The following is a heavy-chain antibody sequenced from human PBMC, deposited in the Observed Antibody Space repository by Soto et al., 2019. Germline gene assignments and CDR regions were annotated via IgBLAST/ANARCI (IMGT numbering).Heavy chain of an antibody. CDR2: INHSGST. D-gene: IGHD6-13*01. Sequence: SETLSLTCAGYGGSFSGYYWSWIRQPPGKGLEWIGEINHSGSTNYNPSLKSRVTISVDTSKNQFSLKLSSVTAADTAVYYCARGIAAAASWFDPWGQGTLVTVSS. V-gene: IGHV4-34*01. J-gene: IGHJ5*02. CDR1: GGSFSGYY. CDR3: ARGIAAAASWFDP.